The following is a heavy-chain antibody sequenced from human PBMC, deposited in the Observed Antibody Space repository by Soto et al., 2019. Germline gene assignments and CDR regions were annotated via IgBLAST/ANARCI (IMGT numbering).Heavy chain of an antibody. Sequence: QVQLVQSGAEVQKPGASVKVSCKASGYTFTSYDMSWVRQAPGQGLEWMGWISAYKGNTNYARKLQGRVTLTTDTSASTASMELRSLRSDDTAVYYCARGSGSSLIGMDVWGQGTTVTVSS. J-gene: IGHJ6*02. CDR1: GYTFTSYD. CDR3: ARGSGSSLIGMDV. D-gene: IGHD3-10*01. CDR2: ISAYKGNT. V-gene: IGHV1-18*04.